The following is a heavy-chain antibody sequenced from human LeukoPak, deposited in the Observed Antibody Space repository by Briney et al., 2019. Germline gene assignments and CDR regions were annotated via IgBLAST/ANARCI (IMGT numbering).Heavy chain of an antibody. CDR2: INPSGGST. J-gene: IGHJ4*02. V-gene: IGHV1-46*01. D-gene: IGHD3-22*01. CDR1: GYTFTSYY. Sequence: ASVKVSCKASGYTFTSYYMHWVRQAPGQGLEWMGIINPSGGSTSYAQKFQGRVTMTRDTSTSTVYMELSSLRSEDTAVYYCASEGYYYDSSGYYYTDYWGQGTLSPSPQ. CDR3: ASEGYYYDSSGYYYTDY.